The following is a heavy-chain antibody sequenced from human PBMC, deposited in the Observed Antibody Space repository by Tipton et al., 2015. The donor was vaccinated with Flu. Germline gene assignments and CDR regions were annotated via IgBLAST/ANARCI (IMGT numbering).Heavy chain of an antibody. CDR2: LYDSGIT. V-gene: IGHV4-39*07. Sequence: TLSLTCTVFGGSIGSSTYYWGWIRQPPGKGLEWIGSLYDSGITYYNPSLQSRVSISLDTSKNQFSLKLISVTAADTAVYYCARSSSAYDYVWGGSYYFDFWGQGTLVTVSS. CDR1: GGSIGSSTYY. J-gene: IGHJ4*02. D-gene: IGHD3-16*01. CDR3: ARSSSAYDYVWGGSYYFDF.